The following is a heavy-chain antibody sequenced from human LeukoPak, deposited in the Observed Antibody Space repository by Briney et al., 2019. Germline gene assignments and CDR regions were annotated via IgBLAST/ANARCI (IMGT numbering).Heavy chain of an antibody. CDR2: IYYSGST. V-gene: IGHV4-30-4*01. CDR3: ARDLGYYGSGSPLFDY. D-gene: IGHD3-10*01. Sequence: SETLSLTCVVYGGSLSDYYWSWIRQPPGKGLEWIGYIYYSGSTYYNPSLKSRVTISVDTSKNQFSLKLSSVTAADTAVYYCARDLGYYGSGSPLFDYWGQGTLVTVSS. CDR1: GGSLSDYY. J-gene: IGHJ4*02.